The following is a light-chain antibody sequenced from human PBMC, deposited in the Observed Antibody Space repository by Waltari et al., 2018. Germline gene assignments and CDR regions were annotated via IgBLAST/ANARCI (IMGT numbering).Light chain of an antibody. CDR1: QGVSSN. V-gene: IGKV3-15*01. J-gene: IGKJ2*01. CDR3: QQYNSWPPYT. CDR2: GAS. Sequence: EIVMTQSQATLSVYPGERATLSCRASQGVSSNLAWYQQKPGQAPRLLIYGASSRATGIPGRFSGSGSGTDFTLTISSLQSEDFAVYYCQQYNSWPPYTFGQGTKLQIK.